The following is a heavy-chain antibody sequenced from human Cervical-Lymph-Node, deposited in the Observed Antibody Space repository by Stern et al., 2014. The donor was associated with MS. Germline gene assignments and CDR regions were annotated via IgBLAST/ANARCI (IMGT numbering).Heavy chain of an antibody. CDR3: ARVPLYGDGFRFDY. D-gene: IGHD4-17*01. J-gene: IGHJ4*02. CDR1: GGSISSYY. V-gene: IGHV4-59*01. Sequence: VHLVESGPGLVKPSETLSLTCTVSGGSISSYYWSWIRQPPGKGLEWIGYIYYSGSTNYNPSLKSRVTISVDTSKNQFSLKLSSVTAADTAVYYCARVPLYGDGFRFDYWGQGTLVTVSS. CDR2: IYYSGST.